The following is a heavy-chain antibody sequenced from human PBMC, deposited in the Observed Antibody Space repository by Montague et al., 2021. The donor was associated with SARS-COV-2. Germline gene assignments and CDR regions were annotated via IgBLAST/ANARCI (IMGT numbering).Heavy chain of an antibody. J-gene: IGHJ4*02. Sequence: CPISGDSVSTNSGTWNWVRPSPSRGLEWLGRTYYRSEWYSDYSVSVKSRISINPDTSKNQFSLQLNSVTPEDTAVYYCARAERGSCGDGNCYQYFFNYWGQGTLVTVSS. CDR1: GDSVSTNSGT. D-gene: IGHD2-15*01. CDR2: TYYRSEWYS. V-gene: IGHV6-1*01. CDR3: ARAERGSCGDGNCYQYFFNY.